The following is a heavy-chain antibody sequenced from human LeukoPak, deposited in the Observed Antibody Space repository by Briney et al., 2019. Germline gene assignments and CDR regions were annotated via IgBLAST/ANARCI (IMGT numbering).Heavy chain of an antibody. D-gene: IGHD5-24*01. CDR3: ARLGDGYNLRYFDY. J-gene: IGHJ4*02. V-gene: IGHV4-59*08. Sequence: SETLSLTCTASGDSISGYYWTWIRQPPGKGLEWIGYIYYSGSTNYNSSLKSRVTISVDTSKNQFSLKLSSVTAADTAVYYCARLGDGYNLRYFDYWGQGTLVTVSS. CDR1: GDSISGYY. CDR2: IYYSGST.